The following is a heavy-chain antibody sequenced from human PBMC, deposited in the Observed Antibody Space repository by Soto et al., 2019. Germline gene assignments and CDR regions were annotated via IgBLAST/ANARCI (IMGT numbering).Heavy chain of an antibody. Sequence: PGGSLRLSCAASGFTFSSYAMHWVRQAPGKGLEWVAVISYGGSNKYYADSVKGRFTISRDNSKNTLYLQMNSLRAEDTAVYYCARAWGGYEAFDIWGQGTMVTVSS. CDR1: GFTFSSYA. D-gene: IGHD5-12*01. CDR3: ARAWGGYEAFDI. J-gene: IGHJ3*02. V-gene: IGHV3-30-3*01. CDR2: ISYGGSNK.